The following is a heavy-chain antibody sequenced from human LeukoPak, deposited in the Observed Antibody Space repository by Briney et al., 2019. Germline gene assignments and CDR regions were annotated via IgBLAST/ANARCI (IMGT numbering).Heavy chain of an antibody. J-gene: IGHJ3*02. CDR1: GFAFNSYA. CDR2: ISASGTNT. Sequence: GGSLRLSCAASGFAFNSYAMSWVRQAPGKGLEWVSSISASGTNTYYADSVKGRFTISRDKSKNTLYLQMTSLRVDDTAVYYCAKVGTTVTTLYSAFDIWGQGTMVTVSS. CDR3: AKVGTTVTTLYSAFDI. V-gene: IGHV3-23*01. D-gene: IGHD4-17*01.